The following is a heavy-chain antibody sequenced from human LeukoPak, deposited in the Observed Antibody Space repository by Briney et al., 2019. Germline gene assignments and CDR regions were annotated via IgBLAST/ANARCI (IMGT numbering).Heavy chain of an antibody. CDR2: XSGSGGXT. J-gene: IGHJ6*02. D-gene: IGHD6-13*01. Sequence: AXSGSGGXTYYADSVKGRFTISRDNSKNTLYLQMNSLRAEDTAVYYCAKANDGQQHLGSYYYYGMDVWGQGTTVTVSS. V-gene: IGHV3-23*01. CDR3: AKANDGQQHLGSYYYYGMDV.